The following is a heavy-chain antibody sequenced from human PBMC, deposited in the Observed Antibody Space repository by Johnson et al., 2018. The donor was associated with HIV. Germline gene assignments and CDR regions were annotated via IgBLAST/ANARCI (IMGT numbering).Heavy chain of an antibody. CDR1: GLSFSNFG. J-gene: IGHJ3*02. Sequence: VQLVESGGGVVQPGKSLTLSCVGSGLSFSNFGIHWVRQAPGKGLEWVSGISWNSGSIGYADSVKGRFTISRDNSKNTLYLQMNSLRAEDTAVYYCAKDLRRGSVSYSDAFDIWGQGTMVTVSS. V-gene: IGHV3-9*01. CDR2: ISWNSGSI. D-gene: IGHD1-26*01. CDR3: AKDLRRGSVSYSDAFDI.